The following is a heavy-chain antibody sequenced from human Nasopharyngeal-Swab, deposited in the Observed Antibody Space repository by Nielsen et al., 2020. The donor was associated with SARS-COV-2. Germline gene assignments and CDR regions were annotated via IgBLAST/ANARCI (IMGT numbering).Heavy chain of an antibody. CDR1: GFTFSRFG. Sequence: GESLKISCAASGFTFSRFGMHWVRQAPGKGLEWVAFIAHDERVEYYGDSVKGRFSISRDTSKNTLYLQMDSLRGEDTAVYYCARDAPAHYGAFYWGRGTLVTVSS. D-gene: IGHD4-17*01. J-gene: IGHJ4*02. V-gene: IGHV3-30*03. CDR3: ARDAPAHYGAFY. CDR2: IAHDERVE.